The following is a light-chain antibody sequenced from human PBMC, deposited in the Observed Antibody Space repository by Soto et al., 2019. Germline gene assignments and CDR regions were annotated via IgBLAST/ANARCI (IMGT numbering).Light chain of an antibody. Sequence: DIGMTQAPYSLAVSLGEMAAINCKSSQRLLYRSNNKNYLAWYQQKPGQPLKLLIYWASTRESGVPDRFSGSGSGADFTLTISSLQAEDVAVYYCQQYYSAPRTFGQGTKVDIK. J-gene: IGKJ1*01. CDR3: QQYYSAPRT. V-gene: IGKV4-1*01. CDR1: QRLLYRSNNKNY. CDR2: WAS.